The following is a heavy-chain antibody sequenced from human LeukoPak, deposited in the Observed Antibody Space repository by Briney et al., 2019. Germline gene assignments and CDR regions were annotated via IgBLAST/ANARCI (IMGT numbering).Heavy chain of an antibody. D-gene: IGHD3-10*01. CDR1: EDTFTRHY. CDR3: AREGGSYKHFDY. J-gene: IGHJ4*02. Sequence: ASVKVSCKASEDTFTRHYMHWVRQAPGHGLEWIGLINPNDNSIDYTQKLRGRVTVTRDRSTSTVYMELNSLRSDDTAVYYCAREGGSYKHFDYWGQGSLITVSS. CDR2: INPNDNSI. V-gene: IGHV1-46*04.